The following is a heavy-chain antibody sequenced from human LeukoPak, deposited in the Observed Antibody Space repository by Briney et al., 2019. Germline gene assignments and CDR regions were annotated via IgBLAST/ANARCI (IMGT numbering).Heavy chain of an antibody. J-gene: IGHJ5*02. D-gene: IGHD3-10*01. V-gene: IGHV3-74*01. CDR2: INNDGSST. CDR3: VRAKSGSGSCWGCFDP. CDR1: GFTFSNYW. Sequence: GGSLRLSCAASGFTFSNYWMHWVRQAPGKGLVWVSRINNDGSSTSYADSVKGRFTISRDNAKNTLYLQMNSLRVEDTGIYYFVRAKSGSGSCWGCFDPWGQGTLVTVSS.